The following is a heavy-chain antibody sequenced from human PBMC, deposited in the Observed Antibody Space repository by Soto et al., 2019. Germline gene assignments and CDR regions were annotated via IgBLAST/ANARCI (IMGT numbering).Heavy chain of an antibody. CDR3: ARLVGIAAAGTGFDY. V-gene: IGHV4-59*08. J-gene: IGHJ4*02. CDR2: IYYSGST. D-gene: IGHD6-13*01. Sequence: PSETLSLTCTVSGGSISSYYWSWIRQPPGKGLEWIGYIYYSGSTNYNPSLKSRVTISVDTSKNQFSLKLSSVTAADTAVYYCARLVGIAAAGTGFDYWGQGTLVTVSS. CDR1: GGSISSYY.